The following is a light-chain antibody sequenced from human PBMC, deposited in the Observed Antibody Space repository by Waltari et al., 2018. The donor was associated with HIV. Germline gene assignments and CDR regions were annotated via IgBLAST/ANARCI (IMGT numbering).Light chain of an antibody. V-gene: IGLV1-47*01. CDR3: AAWDDSLSGYV. Sequence: SVLTQPPSASGTPGQRVTIPCSGSSPNIGSSHVYWYQQVPGTAPKLLIYSSNHRPSGVPDRFSGSKSGTSASLAISGLRSEDEADYYCAAWDDSLSGYVFGTGTKVTVL. J-gene: IGLJ1*01. CDR1: SPNIGSSH. CDR2: SSN.